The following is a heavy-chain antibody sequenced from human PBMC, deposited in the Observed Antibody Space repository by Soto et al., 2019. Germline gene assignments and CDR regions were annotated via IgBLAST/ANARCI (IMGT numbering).Heavy chain of an antibody. V-gene: IGHV1-18*01. D-gene: IGHD3-16*01. CDR2: ISAYNGNT. CDR1: GYTFTRYG. CDR3: ARDGGPPVDY. Sequence: QVKLVQAGGEVKKPGASVKVSCKASGYTFTRYGFSWVRQAPGQGLEWMGWISAYNGNTNYAQKFQGRVTRTTDTSTSTAYMELRSLRSDDTAVYYCARDGGPPVDYWGQGTLVTVSS. J-gene: IGHJ4*02.